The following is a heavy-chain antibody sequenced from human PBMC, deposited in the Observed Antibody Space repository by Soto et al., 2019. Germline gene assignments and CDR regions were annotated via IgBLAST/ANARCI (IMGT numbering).Heavy chain of an antibody. CDR3: ARLYGGNPHDVFDI. J-gene: IGHJ3*02. Sequence: QVQLQESGPGLVKPSQTLSLTCSVSGGSISSNAYYWSWIRQPPGKGLEWIGYIYYSGSTYYHPSLKSRVTLSVDTSKNQFSLRLSSVTAADTAVYYCARLYGGNPHDVFDIWGQGTMVTVSS. D-gene: IGHD4-17*01. CDR1: GGSISSNAYY. V-gene: IGHV4-30-4*01. CDR2: IYYSGST.